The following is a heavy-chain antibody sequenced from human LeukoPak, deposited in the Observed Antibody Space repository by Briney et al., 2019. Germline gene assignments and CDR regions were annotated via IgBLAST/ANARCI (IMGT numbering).Heavy chain of an antibody. Sequence: SETLSLTCTVSGGSISSYYWSWIRQPAGKGLEWIGRIYTSGSTNYNPSLKSRVTMSVDTSKNQFSLKLSSVTAADTAVYYCARHVYGSYYYDSSGYYYYAGGYYGMDVWGQGTTVTASS. CDR3: ARHVYGSYYYDSSGYYYYAGGYYGMDV. D-gene: IGHD3-22*01. J-gene: IGHJ6*02. CDR2: IYTSGST. CDR1: GGSISSYY. V-gene: IGHV4-4*07.